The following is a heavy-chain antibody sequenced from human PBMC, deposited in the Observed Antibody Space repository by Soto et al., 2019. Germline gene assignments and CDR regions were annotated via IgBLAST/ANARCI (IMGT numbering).Heavy chain of an antibody. J-gene: IGHJ3*02. CDR3: ATSLGYCSDGSCSDAFDI. CDR1: GFSFSDYY. CDR2: ISSSGRTI. Sequence: QMQLVESGGGLVKPGGSLRLSCAASGFSFSDYYMSWIRQAPGKGLEWVSYISSSGRTIYYADSVKGRFTISRDNAKNSLYLQMNSLRAEDTAVYYCATSLGYCSDGSCSDAFDIWGQGTMVTVSS. V-gene: IGHV3-11*01. D-gene: IGHD2-15*01.